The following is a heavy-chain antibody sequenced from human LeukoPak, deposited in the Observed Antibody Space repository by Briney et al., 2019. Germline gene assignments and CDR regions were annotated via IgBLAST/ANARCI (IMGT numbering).Heavy chain of an antibody. D-gene: IGHD3-22*01. Sequence: PSETLSLTCTVSGGSISRSSYYWGWIRQPPGKGLEWIGSIYYSGSTYYNPSLKSRVTISVDTSKNQFSLNLSSVTAADTAVYYCARLYYDSSGYYQICYFDYWGQGTLVTVSS. CDR3: ARLYYDSSGYYQICYFDY. V-gene: IGHV4-39*01. CDR2: IYYSGST. J-gene: IGHJ4*02. CDR1: GGSISRSSYY.